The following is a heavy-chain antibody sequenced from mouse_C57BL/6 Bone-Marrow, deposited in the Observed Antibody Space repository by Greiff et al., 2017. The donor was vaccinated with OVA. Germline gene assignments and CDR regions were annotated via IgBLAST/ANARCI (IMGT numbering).Heavy chain of an antibody. Sequence: EVQVVESEGGLVQPGSSMKLSCTASGFTFSDYYMAWVRQVPEKGLEWVANINYDGSSTYYLDSLKSRFIISRDNAKNILYLQMSSLKSEDTATYYCARGGVRDYWGQGTTLTVSS. CDR2: INYDGSST. V-gene: IGHV5-16*01. J-gene: IGHJ2*01. D-gene: IGHD2-14*01. CDR3: ARGGVRDY. CDR1: GFTFSDYY.